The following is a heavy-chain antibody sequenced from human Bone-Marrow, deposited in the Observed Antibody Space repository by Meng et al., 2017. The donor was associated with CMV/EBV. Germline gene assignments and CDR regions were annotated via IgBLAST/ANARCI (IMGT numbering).Heavy chain of an antibody. CDR3: ARERTTAVNDAFDI. D-gene: IGHD1-7*01. CDR2: INSDGSST. V-gene: IGHV3-74*01. CDR1: GFTFSSYW. Sequence: GGSLRLSCAASGFTFSSYWMHWVRQAPGKGLVWVSRINSDGSSTSYADSVKGRFTISRDNAKNTLYLQMNSLGAEDTAVYYCARERTTAVNDAFDIWGQGTMVTVSS. J-gene: IGHJ3*02.